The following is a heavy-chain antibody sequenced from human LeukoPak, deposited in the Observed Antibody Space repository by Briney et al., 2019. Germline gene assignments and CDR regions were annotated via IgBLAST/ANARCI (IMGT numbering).Heavy chain of an antibody. V-gene: IGHV3-23*01. CDR3: ARGKTTWVTLGVDY. CDR1: GFTFSTFA. Sequence: GGSLRLSCAASGFTFSTFAISWVRQAPGRGLEWVSAISRSGDSTYYADSVKGRFTISRDNFKNAVDLQMNSLRAEDTAIYYVARGKTTWVTLGVDYGGRGTLSTAPS. D-gene: IGHD4-23*01. J-gene: IGHJ4*02. CDR2: ISRSGDST.